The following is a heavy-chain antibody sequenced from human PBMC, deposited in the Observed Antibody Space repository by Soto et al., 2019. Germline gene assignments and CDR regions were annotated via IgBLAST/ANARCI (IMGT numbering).Heavy chain of an antibody. Sequence: GTSVKVSCKASGYTFTGYYMHWVRQAPGQGLEWMGIINPSGGSTSYAQKFQGRVTMTRDTSTSTVYMELSSLRSEDTAVYYCARDGHSSVGMDVWGQGTTVTVSS. CDR3: ARDGHSSVGMDV. CDR1: GYTFTGYY. D-gene: IGHD6-6*01. V-gene: IGHV1-46*01. CDR2: INPSGGST. J-gene: IGHJ6*02.